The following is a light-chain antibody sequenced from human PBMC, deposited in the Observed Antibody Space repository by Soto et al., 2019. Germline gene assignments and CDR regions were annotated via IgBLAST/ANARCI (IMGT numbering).Light chain of an antibody. CDR1: SNDVGGYNY. V-gene: IGLV2-14*01. Sequence: QSVLTQPASVSGSHGQSITISCTGTSNDVGGYNYVSWYQQQPGKAPKLIIYEVSHRPSGISNRFSGSKSGNTASLTISGLHVEDEADYFCSSHSATSPYVVGTGTKVTVL. J-gene: IGLJ1*01. CDR3: SSHSATSPYV. CDR2: EVS.